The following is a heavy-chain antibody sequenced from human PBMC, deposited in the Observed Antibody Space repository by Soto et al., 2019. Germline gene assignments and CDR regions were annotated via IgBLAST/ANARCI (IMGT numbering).Heavy chain of an antibody. D-gene: IGHD2-21*02. Sequence: EVQLVESGGGLVQPGGSLKLSCAASGFTFSDSAMHWVRQASGKGLEWVGRIRSKTNDYATRYDASVKGRFTISRDDKKNTAYLQMNKVKAEETAVYYCTRPDRASYCGGDGYLYSWFDYWGQGALVTVSS. CDR1: GFTFSDSA. J-gene: IGHJ5*01. CDR2: IRSKTNDYAT. CDR3: TRPDRASYCGGDGYLYSWFDY. V-gene: IGHV3-73*02.